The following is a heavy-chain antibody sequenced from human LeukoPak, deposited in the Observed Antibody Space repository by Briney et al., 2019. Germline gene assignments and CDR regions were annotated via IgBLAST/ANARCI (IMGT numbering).Heavy chain of an antibody. V-gene: IGHV3-66*01. CDR1: GFTVSSNS. Sequence: GGSLILSCAASGFTVSSNSMSWVRQPPGKGRVLGSVIYTGGTTYYADSVRGRFTISRDNSKNTMYLQMNSLRAAATAVYSCARDVGAPGGVYFDYWGQGTLVTVSS. CDR2: IYTGGTT. CDR3: ARDVGAPGGVYFDY. J-gene: IGHJ4*02. D-gene: IGHD3-16*01.